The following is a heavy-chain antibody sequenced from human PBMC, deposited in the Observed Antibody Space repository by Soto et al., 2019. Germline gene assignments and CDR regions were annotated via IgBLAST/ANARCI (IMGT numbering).Heavy chain of an antibody. CDR2: ITNSGSTK. D-gene: IGHD6-6*01. V-gene: IGHV3-11*01. CDR1: GFPFSDYY. J-gene: IGHJ4*02. Sequence: PGVSLRLSCAASGFPFSDYYMSWISQAPGKGLEWVSHITNSGSTKYYADSVKGRFTISRDNAKNSLFLQMNSLRAEDTAVYYCARTLAARFDYWGQGTPVTVSS. CDR3: ARTLAARFDY.